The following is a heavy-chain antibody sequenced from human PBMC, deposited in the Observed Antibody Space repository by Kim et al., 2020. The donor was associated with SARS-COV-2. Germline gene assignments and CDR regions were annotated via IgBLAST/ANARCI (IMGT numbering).Heavy chain of an antibody. Sequence: GESLKISWNGSGYSFTSYWIGWVRQMPGKGLEWVGIIYPGDSDTRYSPSFQGQVTISADKSISTAYLQWSSLKASDTAMYYCARNTGGGDIGPNFGYWGQGTLVTVSS. CDR3: ARNTGGGDIGPNFGY. D-gene: IGHD2-21*02. CDR2: IYPGDSDT. V-gene: IGHV5-51*01. J-gene: IGHJ4*02. CDR1: GYSFTSYW.